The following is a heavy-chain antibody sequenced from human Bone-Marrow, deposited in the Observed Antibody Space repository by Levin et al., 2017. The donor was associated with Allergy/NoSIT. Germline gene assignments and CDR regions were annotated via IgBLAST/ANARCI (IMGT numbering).Heavy chain of an antibody. CDR3: ARDPTMAYYFDSSGYLQFDY. CDR2: ISSGSGYI. V-gene: IGHV3-21*01. Sequence: GESLKISCAASGFTFSNYAMNWVRQAPGKGLEWVSSISSGSGYIYYADSVKGRFTISRDNANNSLYLQMNSLGAEDTAVYYCARDPTMAYYFDSSGYLQFDYWGQGTLVNVSS. CDR1: GFTFSNYA. J-gene: IGHJ4*02. D-gene: IGHD3-22*01.